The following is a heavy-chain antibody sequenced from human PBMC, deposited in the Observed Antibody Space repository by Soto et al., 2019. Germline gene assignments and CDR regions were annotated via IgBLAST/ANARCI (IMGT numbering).Heavy chain of an antibody. CDR3: ATYEHRTSLYGIDF. V-gene: IGHV4-34*01. CDR2: INLRGST. Sequence: QVQLQQWGAGLLKPSETLSLTCAVSGGSFSGYYWSGIPQPPGKGLEGIGEINLRGSTTYNPSLTSRVTLSPDTAKNQFSLILTSVAAAAAYLYSCATYEHRTSLYGIDFWGQGATVTVSS. J-gene: IGHJ6*02. CDR1: GGSFSGYY. D-gene: IGHD5-12*01.